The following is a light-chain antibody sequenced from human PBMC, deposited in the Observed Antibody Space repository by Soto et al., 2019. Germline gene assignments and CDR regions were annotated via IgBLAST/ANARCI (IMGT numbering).Light chain of an antibody. V-gene: IGKV3-11*01. J-gene: IGKJ4*01. Sequence: EIVLTQSPATLSLSPGERATLSCRASQSVSSYLAWYQQKPGQAPRLLIYDASNRATGIPARFSGSGSGTDFTLTISSLEPEDFAVYYCQQRSNWPPSVTFGGGTTVEIK. CDR3: QQRSNWPPSVT. CDR2: DAS. CDR1: QSVSSY.